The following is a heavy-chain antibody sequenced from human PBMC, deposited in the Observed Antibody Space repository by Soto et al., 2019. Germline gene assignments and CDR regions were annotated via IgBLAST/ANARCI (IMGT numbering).Heavy chain of an antibody. Sequence: QVQLVESGGGVVQPGRSLRLSCAASGFTFSSYGMHWVRQAPGKGLEWVAVISYDGSNKYYADSVKGRFTISRDNSKNTLYLQMNSLRAEDTAVYYCAKEYSSSFFDYWGQGTLVTVSS. CDR3: AKEYSSSFFDY. V-gene: IGHV3-30*18. CDR1: GFTFSSYG. D-gene: IGHD6-13*01. CDR2: ISYDGSNK. J-gene: IGHJ4*02.